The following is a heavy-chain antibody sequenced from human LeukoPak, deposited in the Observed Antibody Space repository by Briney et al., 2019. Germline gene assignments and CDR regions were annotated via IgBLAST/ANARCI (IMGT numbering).Heavy chain of an antibody. CDR2: IFYSGST. D-gene: IGHD3-10*01. CDR3: ARHDNYGSGSYAIDY. J-gene: IGHJ4*02. Sequence: SETLSLTCTVSGGSINKNIYYWGWIRQPPGKGLEWIGYIFYSGSTYYSPSLKRRVTISVDTSKNQFSLKLSSVTAADTAVYYCARHDNYGSGSYAIDYWGQGTLVTVSS. CDR1: GGSINKNIYY. V-gene: IGHV4-39*01.